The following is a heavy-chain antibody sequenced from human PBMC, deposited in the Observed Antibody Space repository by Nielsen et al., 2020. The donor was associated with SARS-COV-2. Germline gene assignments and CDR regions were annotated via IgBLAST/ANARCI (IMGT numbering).Heavy chain of an antibody. Sequence: GESLKISCAASGFTFSTYAMSWVRQAPGKGLEWVSSISGSGGGTSYADSVKGRFTISRGNSKITLYLQMNSLRAEDTAVYYCAKVVGATTDYYGLDVWGQGTTVTVSS. V-gene: IGHV3-23*01. CDR3: AKVVGATTDYYGLDV. J-gene: IGHJ6*02. D-gene: IGHD1-26*01. CDR2: ISGSGGGT. CDR1: GFTFSTYA.